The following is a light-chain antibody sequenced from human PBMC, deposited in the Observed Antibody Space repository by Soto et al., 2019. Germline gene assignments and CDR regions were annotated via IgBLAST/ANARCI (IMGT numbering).Light chain of an antibody. CDR2: XNN. V-gene: IGLV1-40*01. CDR3: QSYDVSLTWV. CDR1: SSNIGAGYH. J-gene: IGLJ3*02. Sequence: QSVLTQPSSVSGAPGQRVTISCTGSSSNIGAGYHVHWYQQTLGTAPNLLIXXNNXRPSXXXXXXSGSKSGTSASLAITGXXXXXXXXXYCQSYDVSLTWVFGGGTKLTVL.